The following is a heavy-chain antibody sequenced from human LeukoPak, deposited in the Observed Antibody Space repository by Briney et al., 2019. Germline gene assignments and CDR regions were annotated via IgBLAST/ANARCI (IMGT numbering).Heavy chain of an antibody. J-gene: IGHJ5*02. CDR2: IIPIFGAA. D-gene: IGHD6-13*01. CDR3: ARGGDGYSSSCCWFDP. V-gene: IGHV1-69*13. Sequence: SEKISSKASGGTFSSSVISWVRQAPGQGLEWMGGIIPIFGAAKYAQKFQGRVTITADESTSTAYMELSSLRSEDTAVYYCARGGDGYSSSCCWFDPWGQGTLVTVSS. CDR1: GGTFSSSV.